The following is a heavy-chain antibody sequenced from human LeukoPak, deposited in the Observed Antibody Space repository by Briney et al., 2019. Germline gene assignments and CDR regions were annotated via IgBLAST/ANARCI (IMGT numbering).Heavy chain of an antibody. D-gene: IGHD1-14*01. CDR1: GASVSSSSYF. J-gene: IGHJ3*02. Sequence: PSETLSLTCNVSGASVSSSSYFWGWIRQPPGQRFEWIGNVYFSGGTYYNPSFKSRVIISVDTSTNQFSLKLSSVTAAGTAVYHCARRSHKDRRAAFDIWGQGTMVTVSS. CDR3: ARRSHKDRRAAFDI. V-gene: IGHV4-39*01. CDR2: VYFSGGT.